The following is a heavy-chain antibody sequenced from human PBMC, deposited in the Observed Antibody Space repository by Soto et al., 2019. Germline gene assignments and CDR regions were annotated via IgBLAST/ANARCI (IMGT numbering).Heavy chain of an antibody. J-gene: IGHJ5*02. D-gene: IGHD3-10*01. V-gene: IGHV4-31*03. Sequence: QVQLQESGPGLVKPSQTLSLTCTVSGGSISSGGYYWSWIRQHPGKGLEWIGYTYYSGSTYYNPSLKRRVTISVDTSKNHFSLKLSSVTAADTAVYYCASAAVRVPYWFDPWGQGTLVTVSS. CDR1: GGSISSGGYY. CDR2: TYYSGST. CDR3: ASAAVRVPYWFDP.